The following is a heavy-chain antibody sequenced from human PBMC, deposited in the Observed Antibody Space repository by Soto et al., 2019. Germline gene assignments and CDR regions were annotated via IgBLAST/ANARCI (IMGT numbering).Heavy chain of an antibody. J-gene: IGHJ4*02. V-gene: IGHV4-31*03. D-gene: IGHD3-16*01. Sequence: QVQLQESGPGLVKPSQTLSLTCTVSGDSITSGVHYWSWIRQLPEKGMEWIGYIFYSGPTYYNPSLTSRVTKSVDTSKNQFSLKLNCVTAADTAVYYCARDRVMLTFGGASEEWGIDSWGQGTLVTVSS. CDR2: IFYSGPT. CDR3: ARDRVMLTFGGASEEWGIDS. CDR1: GDSITSGVHY.